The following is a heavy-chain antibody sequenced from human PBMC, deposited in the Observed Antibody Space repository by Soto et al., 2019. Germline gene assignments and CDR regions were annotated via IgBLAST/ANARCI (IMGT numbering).Heavy chain of an antibody. CDR1: GGSISSSSYY. CDR2: IYYSGST. D-gene: IGHD5-12*01. J-gene: IGHJ5*02. V-gene: IGHV4-39*01. CDR3: ARLGAGWLRNWGNNWFDP. Sequence: QLQLQESGPGLVKPSETLSLTCTVSGGSISSSSYYWGWIRQPPGKGLEWIGSIYYSGSTYYNPSLKSRVTISVDTSKNQFSLKLSSVTAADTAVYYCARLGAGWLRNWGNNWFDPWGQGTLVTVSS.